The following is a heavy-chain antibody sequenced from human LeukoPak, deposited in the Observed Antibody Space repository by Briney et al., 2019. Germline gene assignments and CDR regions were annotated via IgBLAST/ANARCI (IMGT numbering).Heavy chain of an antibody. CDR2: IYYGGTT. V-gene: IGHV4-59*08. D-gene: IGHD2-21*02. CDR3: ARLTVGLYFDY. Sequence: SETLSLTCSVSGDSASPYFWSWIRQPPGKGLEWIGYIYYGGTTNYNPSLESRVTISIDTSKDQFSLKVNSVTAADTAVYYCARLTVGLYFDYWGQGNLVTVSS. J-gene: IGHJ4*02. CDR1: GDSASPYF.